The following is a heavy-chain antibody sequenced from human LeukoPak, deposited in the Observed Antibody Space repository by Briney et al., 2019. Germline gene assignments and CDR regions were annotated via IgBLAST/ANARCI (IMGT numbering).Heavy chain of an antibody. Sequence: PGESLKISCKGSGYRFNAYWIAWVRQMPGKGLEWMGIIYSPSFQGQVTISADKSVRTAYLQWSSLKASDTAMYYCAGGGESQVWYYGMDVWGQGTTVTVSS. V-gene: IGHV5-51*01. CDR3: AGGGESQVWYYGMDV. J-gene: IGHJ6*02. CDR1: GYRFNAYW. CDR2: I. D-gene: IGHD4-23*01.